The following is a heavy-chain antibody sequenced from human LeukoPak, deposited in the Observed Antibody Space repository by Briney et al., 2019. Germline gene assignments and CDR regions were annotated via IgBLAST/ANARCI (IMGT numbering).Heavy chain of an antibody. D-gene: IGHD3-22*01. Sequence: TGGSLRLSCAASGFTFSSYAMHWVRQAPGKGLEWVAVISYDGSNKYYADSVKGRFTISRDNSKNTLYLQMNSLRAEDTAVYYCARGILDSSGCAYYFDYWGQGTLVTVSS. V-gene: IGHV3-30-3*01. CDR1: GFTFSSYA. CDR3: ARGILDSSGCAYYFDY. CDR2: ISYDGSNK. J-gene: IGHJ4*02.